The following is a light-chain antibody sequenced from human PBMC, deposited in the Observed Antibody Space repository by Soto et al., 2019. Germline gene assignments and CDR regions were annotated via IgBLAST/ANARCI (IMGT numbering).Light chain of an antibody. J-gene: IGLJ1*01. V-gene: IGLV2-14*03. CDR3: SSYTSSSTYV. Sequence: QSALTQPASVSGSPGQSITIFCTGTSSDVGAYNYVSWYQQHPGKAPRLMIYDVNNRPSGVSNRFSGSKSGNTASLTISGLQAEDEADYYCSSYTSSSTYVFGTGTKLTVL. CDR2: DVN. CDR1: SSDVGAYNY.